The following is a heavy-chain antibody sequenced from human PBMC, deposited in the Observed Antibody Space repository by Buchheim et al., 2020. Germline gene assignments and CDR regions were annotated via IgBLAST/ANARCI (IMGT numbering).Heavy chain of an antibody. CDR1: GFTFSSYS. V-gene: IGHV3-21*01. CDR3: ARRLSSSTSWGWFDP. CDR2: ISSSSSYI. J-gene: IGHJ5*02. D-gene: IGHD2-2*01. Sequence: EVQLVESGGGLVKPGGSLRLSCAASGFTFSSYSMNWVRQAPGKGLEWVSSISSSSSYIYYADSVKGRFTISRDNAKNSLYLQMNSLRAEDTAVYYCARRLSSSTSWGWFDPWGQGTL.